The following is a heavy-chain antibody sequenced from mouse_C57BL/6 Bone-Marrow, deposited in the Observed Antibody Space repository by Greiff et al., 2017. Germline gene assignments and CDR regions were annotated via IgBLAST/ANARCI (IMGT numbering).Heavy chain of an antibody. V-gene: IGHV14-2*01. CDR3: AFFYYDYDDDY. J-gene: IGHJ2*01. Sequence: VQLKESGAELVKPGASVKLSCTASGFNIKDYYMHWVKQRTEQGLEWIGRIDPEAGETKYAPKFQGKATITADTSSNTAYLQLSSLTSEDTAVYYCAFFYYDYDDDYWGQGTTLTVSS. D-gene: IGHD2-4*01. CDR2: IDPEAGET. CDR1: GFNIKDYY.